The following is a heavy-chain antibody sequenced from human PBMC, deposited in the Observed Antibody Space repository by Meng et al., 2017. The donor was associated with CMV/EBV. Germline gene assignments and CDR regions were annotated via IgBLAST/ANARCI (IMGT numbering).Heavy chain of an antibody. CDR1: GGSISSSSYY. Sequence: GSLRLSCTVSGGSISSSSYYWGWIRQPPGKGLEWIGSIYYSGSTYYNPSLKSRVTISVDTSKNQFSLKLSSVTAADTAVYYCARDPPYYDILTGYLPSYYFDYWGQGTLVTVS. V-gene: IGHV4-39*07. D-gene: IGHD3-9*01. CDR2: IYYSGST. CDR3: ARDPPYYDILTGYLPSYYFDY. J-gene: IGHJ4*02.